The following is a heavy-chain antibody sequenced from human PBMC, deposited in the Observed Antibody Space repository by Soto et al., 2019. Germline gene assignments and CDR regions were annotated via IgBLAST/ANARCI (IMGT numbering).Heavy chain of an antibody. V-gene: IGHV1-2*04. D-gene: IGHD3-22*01. J-gene: IGHJ6*02. CDR3: ARAYDSSGYRQSGYYYYYGMDV. CDR1: GYTFTGYY. Sequence: APVKVSCKASGYTFTGYYMHWVRQAPGQGLEWMGWINPNSGGTNYAQKFQGWVTMTRDTSISTAYMELSRLRSDDTAVYYCARAYDSSGYRQSGYYYYYGMDVWGQGTTVTSP. CDR2: INPNSGGT.